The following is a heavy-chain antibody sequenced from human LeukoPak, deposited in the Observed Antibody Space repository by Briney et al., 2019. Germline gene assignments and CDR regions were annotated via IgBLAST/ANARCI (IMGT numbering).Heavy chain of an antibody. CDR2: ISSSSSYI. V-gene: IGHV3-21*01. D-gene: IGHD2-15*01. CDR3: ARYCSGGSCYPYYFDY. CDR1: GFTFSSYS. Sequence: GGSLRLSCAASGFTFSSYSMNWVRQAPGKGLEWVSSISSSSSYIYYADSVKGRFTISRDNAKNSLYLQMNSLRAEDTAVYYCARYCSGGSCYPYYFDYWAQGTLVTVSS. J-gene: IGHJ4*02.